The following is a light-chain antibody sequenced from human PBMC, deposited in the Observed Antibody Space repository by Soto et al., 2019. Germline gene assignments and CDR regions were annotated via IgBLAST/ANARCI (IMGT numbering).Light chain of an antibody. CDR3: TSYTTTNALV. CDR2: EVS. Sequence: QSALTQPASVSGSPGQSITISCTGTSSDVGAYDYVSWYQQHPGTAPKLMIYEVSNRPSGVSDRFSGSKSGNTASLTISGLQAEDEAHCYCTSYTTTNALVFGGGTKLTVL. CDR1: SSDVGAYDY. J-gene: IGLJ3*02. V-gene: IGLV2-14*01.